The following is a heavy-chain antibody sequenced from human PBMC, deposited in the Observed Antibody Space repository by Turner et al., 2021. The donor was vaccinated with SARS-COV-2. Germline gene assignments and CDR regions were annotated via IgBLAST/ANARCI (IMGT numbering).Heavy chain of an antibody. V-gene: IGHV4-39*01. CDR3: ARLPVGYYGAGSYYHYGMDV. CDR1: GGSISSSSYY. CDR2: IYYSVST. Sequence: QLQLQESGQGLLKPSETLSNNCTVSGGSISSSSYYWGWIRQPPGKGLEWIGSIYYSVSTYYNPSLKSRVTISVDTSKNQFSLKLSSVTAADTAVYYCARLPVGYYGAGSYYHYGMDVWGQGTTVTVSS. J-gene: IGHJ6*02. D-gene: IGHD3-10*01.